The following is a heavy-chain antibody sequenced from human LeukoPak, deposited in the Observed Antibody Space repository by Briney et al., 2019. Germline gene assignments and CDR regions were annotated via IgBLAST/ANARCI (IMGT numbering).Heavy chain of an antibody. CDR1: GGSFSGYY. V-gene: IGHV4-34*01. Sequence: PSETLSLTCAVYGGSFSGYYWSWIRQPPGKGLEWIGEINHSGSTNYNPSLKSRVTISVDTSKNQFSLKLSSVTAADTAVYYCARHYSSVPMVRGVIHWFDPWGQGTLVTVSS. J-gene: IGHJ5*02. CDR3: ARHYSSVPMVRGVIHWFDP. CDR2: INHSGST. D-gene: IGHD3-10*01.